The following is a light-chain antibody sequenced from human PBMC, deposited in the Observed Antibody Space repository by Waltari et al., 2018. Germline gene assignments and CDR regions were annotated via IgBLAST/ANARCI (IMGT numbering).Light chain of an antibody. CDR1: QSVSSN. J-gene: IGKJ3*01. CDR3: QQYNIGAT. Sequence: EIVMTQSPVMLSVSPGERVTLSCRASQSVSSNLAWYQQRPGQAPRLLIYATSTRATGVPARFSGSGSGTEFSLIISSLQSEDLAVYYCQQYNIGATFGPGTKVDIK. V-gene: IGKV3-15*01. CDR2: ATS.